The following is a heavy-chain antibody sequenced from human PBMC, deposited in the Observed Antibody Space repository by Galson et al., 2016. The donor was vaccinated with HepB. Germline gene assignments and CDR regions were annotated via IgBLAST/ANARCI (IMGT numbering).Heavy chain of an antibody. V-gene: IGHV1-24*01. D-gene: IGHD1-26*01. Sequence: SVKVSCKVSGYTLSDLSMHWVRQVPGEGLEWIGGFDPDEGEIVYAQKFQGRVTMTEDTSTVTAYMELRSLRSEDTAMYYCAMGFLLNLGDEYFQHWGQGTLVTVSS. CDR3: AMGFLLNLGDEYFQH. CDR2: FDPDEGEI. J-gene: IGHJ1*01. CDR1: GYTLSDLS.